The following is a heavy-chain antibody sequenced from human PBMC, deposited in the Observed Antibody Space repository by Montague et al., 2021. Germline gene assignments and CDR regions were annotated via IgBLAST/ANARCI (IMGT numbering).Heavy chain of an antibody. Sequence: SVKVSCKASGYTFTNYAITWVRQAPGQGLEWMGWISVYNGNTNYAQNLQGRVTMTTAMTTDTSTRTVYMVLRSLKSDYTAVYYCATPDFDSSGYYYWGQGTLVTVSA. J-gene: IGHJ4*02. V-gene: IGHV1-18*01. CDR1: GYTFTNYA. CDR2: ISVYNGNT. CDR3: ATPDFDSSGYYY. D-gene: IGHD3-22*01.